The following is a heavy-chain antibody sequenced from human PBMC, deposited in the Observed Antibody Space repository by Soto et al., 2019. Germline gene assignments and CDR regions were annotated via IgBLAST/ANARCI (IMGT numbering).Heavy chain of an antibody. CDR3: ARGSTVKTTVWFEP. CDR2: TYYRSKWYN. V-gene: IGHV6-1*01. D-gene: IGHD4-17*01. J-gene: IGHJ5*02. CDR1: GYSVSSNSAA. Sequence: SHTLSLTCATSGYSVSSNSAALNLIRQSPSRGLEWLGRTYYRSKWYNDYAVSVKSRITINPDTSKNQFSLQLNSVTPEDTAVYYCARGSTVKTTVWFEPWGQGTLVTVSS.